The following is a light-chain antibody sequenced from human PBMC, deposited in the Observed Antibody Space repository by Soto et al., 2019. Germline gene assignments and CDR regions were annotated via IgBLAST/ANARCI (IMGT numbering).Light chain of an antibody. CDR3: QQYYDSPLT. Sequence: EIELTQSPCTLSLSPGERATISCRASRSVGRNYLALFQQKPGPAPMLLIHGASDRAPGIPARISGSGSGTDFSLTVTRLEPEDFAVYYCQQYYDSPLTFGGGTKVEIK. CDR2: GAS. CDR1: RSVGRNY. V-gene: IGKV3-20*01. J-gene: IGKJ4*02.